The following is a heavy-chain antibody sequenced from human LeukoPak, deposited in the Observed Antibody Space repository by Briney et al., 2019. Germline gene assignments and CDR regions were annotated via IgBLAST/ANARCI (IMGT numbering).Heavy chain of an antibody. CDR2: VKQDGSET. V-gene: IGHV3-7*04. CDR3: ARPLYGSGRSYY. Sequence: GGSLRLPCAASGFTFSSYWMSWVRQAPGKGLEWVANVKQDGSETYYVDSVRGRFTISRDNAKNSLYLQMNSLRVEDTAMYYCARPLYGSGRSYYWGQGTLVTVSS. D-gene: IGHD3-10*01. J-gene: IGHJ4*02. CDR1: GFTFSSYW.